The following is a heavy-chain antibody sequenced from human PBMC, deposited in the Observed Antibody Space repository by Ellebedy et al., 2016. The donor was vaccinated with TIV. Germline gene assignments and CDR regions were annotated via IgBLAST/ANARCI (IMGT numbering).Heavy chain of an antibody. D-gene: IGHD3-10*01. CDR2: INPSGST. Sequence: WIPQSLGKGLECIEEINPSGSTNYNPSLKSRLTVSLDTSKNQFSLKLTSVTAADTAVYYCAGGDYHGSVSYLRYWGQGTPVTVSS. V-gene: IGHV4-34*01. J-gene: IGHJ4*02. CDR3: AGGDYHGSVSYLRY.